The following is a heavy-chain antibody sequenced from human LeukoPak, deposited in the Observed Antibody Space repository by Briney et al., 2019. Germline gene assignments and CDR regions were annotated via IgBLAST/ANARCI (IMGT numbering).Heavy chain of an antibody. J-gene: IGHJ4*02. V-gene: IGHV4-59*01. CDR3: ARGKAHDYAN. CDR1: GGSISSYY. CDR2: IYYSGST. D-gene: IGHD4-17*01. Sequence: PSETLSLACTVSGGSISSYYWSWIRQPPGKGLEWIGYIYYSGSTNYNPSLKSRVTISVDTSKNQCSLKLSSVTTADTAVYYCARGKAHDYANWGQGTLVTVSS.